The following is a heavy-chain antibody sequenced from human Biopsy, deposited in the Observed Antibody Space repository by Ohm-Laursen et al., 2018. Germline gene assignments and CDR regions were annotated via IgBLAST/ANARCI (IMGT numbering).Heavy chain of an antibody. V-gene: IGHV3-72*01. Sequence: SLRLSCAASGFSFSDNYMDWVLQAPGKGLEWVGRIRDKANSYTTDYAASVKGRFTISRDDSKNSLYLQMNSLKTEDTALYYCARAGRYCSGGGCYSWFDSWGQGTLVTVSS. CDR2: IRDKANSYTT. J-gene: IGHJ5*01. CDR3: ARAGRYCSGGGCYSWFDS. CDR1: GFSFSDNY. D-gene: IGHD2-15*01.